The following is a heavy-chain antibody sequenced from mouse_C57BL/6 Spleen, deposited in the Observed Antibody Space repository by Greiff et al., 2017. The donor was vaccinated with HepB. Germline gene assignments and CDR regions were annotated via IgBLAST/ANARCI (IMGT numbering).Heavy chain of an antibody. J-gene: IGHJ3*01. CDR1: GYTFTDYN. CDR2: INPNNGGT. V-gene: IGHV1-22*01. Sequence: EVKLQQSGPELVKPGASVKMSCKASGYTFTDYNMHWVKQSHGKSLEWIGYINPNNGGTSYNQKFKGKATLTVNKSSSTAYMELRSLTSEDSAVYYCARGATYRTGFAYWGQGTLVTVSA. CDR3: ARGATYRTGFAY. D-gene: IGHD3-1*01.